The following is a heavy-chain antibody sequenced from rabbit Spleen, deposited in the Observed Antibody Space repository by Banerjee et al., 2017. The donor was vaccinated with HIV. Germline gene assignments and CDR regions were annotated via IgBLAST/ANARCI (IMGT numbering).Heavy chain of an antibody. CDR2: AYAGSSGST. J-gene: IGHJ6*01. Sequence: QEQLEESGGDLVKPGASLTLTCTASGFSFSAVHWIYWVRQAPGKGLEWVACAYAGSSGSTYSATWAKGRFTISKTSSTTVTLQMTSLRAADTATYFCARSPYTSTNYYTKYGMDLWGQGTLVTVS. V-gene: IGHV1S45*01. CDR1: GFSFSAVHW. CDR3: ARSPYTSTNYYTKYGMDL. D-gene: IGHD1-1*01.